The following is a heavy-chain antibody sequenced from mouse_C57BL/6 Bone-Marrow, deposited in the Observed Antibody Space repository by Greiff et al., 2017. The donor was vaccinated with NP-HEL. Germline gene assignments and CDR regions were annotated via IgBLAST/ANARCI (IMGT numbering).Heavy chain of an antibody. J-gene: IGHJ4*01. V-gene: IGHV1-54*01. D-gene: IGHD1-1*01. CDR1: GYAFTNYL. CDR3: ARGGTTVVESLNAIDY. CDR2: INPGSGGT. Sequence: VKLQESGAELVRPGTSVKVSCKASGYAFTNYLIEWVKQRPGQGLEWIGVINPGSGGTNYNEKFKGKATLTADKSSSTAYMQLSSLTSEDSAVYFCARGGTTVVESLNAIDYWGQGTSVTVSS.